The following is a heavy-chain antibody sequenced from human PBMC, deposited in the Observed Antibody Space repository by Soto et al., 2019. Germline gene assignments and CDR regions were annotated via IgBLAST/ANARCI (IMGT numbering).Heavy chain of an antibody. J-gene: IGHJ4*02. Sequence: PGXPLRLSCAASGFTFSIYGIHWVRQAPGKGLEWVAVISYDGSNKYYADSVKGRFTISRDNSKNTLYLQMNSLRAEDTAVYYCAKDKRWLQRILDHWGQGTLVTVSS. CDR3: AKDKRWLQRILDH. V-gene: IGHV3-30*18. CDR1: GFTFSIYG. CDR2: ISYDGSNK. D-gene: IGHD5-12*01.